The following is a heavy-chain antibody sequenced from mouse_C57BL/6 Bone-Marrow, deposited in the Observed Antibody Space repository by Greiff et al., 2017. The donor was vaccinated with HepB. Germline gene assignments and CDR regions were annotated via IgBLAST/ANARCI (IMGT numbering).Heavy chain of an antibody. D-gene: IGHD2-5*01. Sequence: QVQLQQSGPELVKPGASVKISCKASGYAFSSSWLNWVKQRPGKGLVWIGRIYPGDGDTNYNGKFKGKATLTADKSSSTAYMQLSSLTSEDSAVYFCAREGGTYYSNYWGQGTTLTVSS. CDR3: AREGGTYYSNY. J-gene: IGHJ2*01. CDR1: GYAFSSSW. CDR2: IYPGDGDT. V-gene: IGHV1-82*01.